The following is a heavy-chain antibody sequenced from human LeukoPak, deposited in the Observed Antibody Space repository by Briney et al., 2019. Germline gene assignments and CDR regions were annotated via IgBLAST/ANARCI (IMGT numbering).Heavy chain of an antibody. CDR3: ARETAAAGRGGFDY. Sequence: SETLSLTCAVYGVSFSDYYWSWIRQPPGKGLEWIGEINHRGSTIYNPSLKSRVTISVDTSQNHFSLKLTSVTAADTAVYYCARETAAAGRGGFDYWGQGTLATVSS. CDR2: INHRGST. V-gene: IGHV4-34*01. D-gene: IGHD6-13*01. CDR1: GVSFSDYY. J-gene: IGHJ4*02.